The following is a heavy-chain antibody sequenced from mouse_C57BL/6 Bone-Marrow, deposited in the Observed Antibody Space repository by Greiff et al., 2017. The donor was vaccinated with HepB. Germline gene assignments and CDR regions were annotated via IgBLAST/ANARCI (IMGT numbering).Heavy chain of an antibody. CDR1: GFNIKDDY. CDR2: IDPENGDT. V-gene: IGHV14-4*01. D-gene: IGHD2-3*01. J-gene: IGHJ3*01. Sequence: EVQVVESGAELVRPGASVKLSCTASGFNIKDDYMHWVKQRPEQGLEWIGWIDPENGDTEYASKFQGKATITADTSSNTAYLQLSSLTSEDTAVYYCTTRWLLSWFAYWGQGTLVTVSA. CDR3: TTRWLLSWFAY.